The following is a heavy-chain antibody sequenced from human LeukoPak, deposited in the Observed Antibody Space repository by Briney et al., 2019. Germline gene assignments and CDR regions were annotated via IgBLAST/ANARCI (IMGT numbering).Heavy chain of an antibody. CDR1: GDSVSSNSAA. J-gene: IGHJ6*03. CDR3: ARAQQWLTPRGLARADYMDV. CDR2: TYYRSKWYN. D-gene: IGHD6-19*01. V-gene: IGHV6-1*01. Sequence: SQTLSLTCAISGDSVSSNSAAWNWIRQSPSRGLEWLGRTYYRSKWYNDYAVSVKSRITINPDTSKNQFSLKLSSVTAADTAVYYCARAQQWLTPRGLARADYMDVWGKGTTVTVSS.